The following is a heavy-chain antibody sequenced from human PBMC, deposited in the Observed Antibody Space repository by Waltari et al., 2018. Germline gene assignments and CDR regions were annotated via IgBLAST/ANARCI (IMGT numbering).Heavy chain of an antibody. J-gene: IGHJ4*02. CDR1: GFPFSSCW. D-gene: IGHD3-10*01. CDR3: ARGDGSGMAY. Sequence: EVQVVESGGGLVQPGGCLRLSCAASGFPFSSCWMGWVRQDPGKGMELVANLKLDGSEKYYVDSVKGRFTISRDNAKNSLYLQMSSLRAEDTAVYYCARGDGSGMAYWGQGTLVTVSS. V-gene: IGHV3-7*03. CDR2: LKLDGSEK.